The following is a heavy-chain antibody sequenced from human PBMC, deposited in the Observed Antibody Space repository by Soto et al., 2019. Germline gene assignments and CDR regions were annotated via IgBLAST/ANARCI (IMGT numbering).Heavy chain of an antibody. CDR3: AKGISYLASLDS. J-gene: IGHJ4*02. CDR2: ISWDGDTI. D-gene: IGHD1-26*01. Sequence: LRLSCAASGFTFDDYAMHWVRQSPGKGLEWVSLISWDGDTIFYADSVKGRFTISRDNTKNSLYLQMTSLRSEDTAFYYCAKGISYLASLDSWGQGTLVTVSS. CDR1: GFTFDDYA. V-gene: IGHV3-43D*04.